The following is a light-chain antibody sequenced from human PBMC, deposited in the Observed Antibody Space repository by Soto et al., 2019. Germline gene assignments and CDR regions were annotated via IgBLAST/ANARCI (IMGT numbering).Light chain of an antibody. CDR2: GAS. J-gene: IGKJ1*01. V-gene: IGKV3-20*01. CDR1: QSVSNNY. CDR3: QQYHSWPA. Sequence: EIVLTQSPGTLSLSPGERATLSCRASQSVSNNYLAWYQQKPGQAPRLLIYGASNRATGIPDRFGGSGSGTDFTLTISRLEPEDFAVYYCQQYHSWPAFGRGTKVDIK.